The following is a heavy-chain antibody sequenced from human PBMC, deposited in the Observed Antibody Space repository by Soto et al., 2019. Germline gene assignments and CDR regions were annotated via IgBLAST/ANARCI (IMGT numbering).Heavy chain of an antibody. V-gene: IGHV2-5*01. CDR3: AHSPYCGGDCYSGGMDV. D-gene: IGHD2-21*02. CDR1: GFSLSTSGVG. CDR2: IYWNDDK. J-gene: IGHJ6*02. Sequence: QITLKESGPTLVKPTQTLTLTCTFSGFSLSTSGVGVGWIRQPPGKALEWLALIYWNDDKRYSPSLKSRLTITKDPSKNQVVLTMTNMDPVDTATYYCAHSPYCGGDCYSGGMDVWGQGTTVTVSS.